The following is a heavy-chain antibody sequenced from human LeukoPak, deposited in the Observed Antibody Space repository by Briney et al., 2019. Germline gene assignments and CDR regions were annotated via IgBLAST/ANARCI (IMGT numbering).Heavy chain of an antibody. D-gene: IGHD1-26*01. CDR1: GFTFSSYG. Sequence: GGSLRLSCAASGFTFSSYGMNWARQAPGKGLEWVSYLSSGNTMYYADSVKGRFTISRDNAKNSLFLQMISLRDEDTAVYYCAKHRGGSYLDFNFWGQGTLVTVSS. CDR3: AKHRGGSYLDFNF. V-gene: IGHV3-48*02. J-gene: IGHJ4*02. CDR2: LSSGNTM.